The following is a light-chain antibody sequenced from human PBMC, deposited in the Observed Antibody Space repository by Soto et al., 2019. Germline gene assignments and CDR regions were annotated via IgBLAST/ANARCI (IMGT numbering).Light chain of an antibody. CDR3: QQYNNWPIT. V-gene: IGKV3-15*01. J-gene: IGKJ5*01. CDR2: GAS. CDR1: QNVLSN. Sequence: EIVMTQSPATLSVSPGERATLSCRASQNVLSNLAWYQQKPGQAPRLLIYGASTRATGLPARFSGSGSGTQFTLTISSLQSEEFAVYYCQQYNNWPITCGQGTRLEIK.